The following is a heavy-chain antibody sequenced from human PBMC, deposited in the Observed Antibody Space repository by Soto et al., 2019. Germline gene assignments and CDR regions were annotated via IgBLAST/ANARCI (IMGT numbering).Heavy chain of an antibody. CDR1: GYTFTRYD. V-gene: IGHV1-8*01. CDR3: ARGPENHPIYCSSTSCYALVRWFDP. D-gene: IGHD2-2*01. CDR2: MNPNSGNT. Sequence: GASVKVSCKASGYTFTRYDINWVRQATGQALEWMGWMNPNSGNTGYAQKFQGRVTMTRNTSISTAYMELSSLRSEDTAVYYCARGPENHPIYCSSTSCYALVRWFDPWGQGTLVTVSS. J-gene: IGHJ5*02.